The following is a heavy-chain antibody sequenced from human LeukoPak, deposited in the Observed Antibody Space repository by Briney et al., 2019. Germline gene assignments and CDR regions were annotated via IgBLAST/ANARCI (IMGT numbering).Heavy chain of an antibody. CDR2: IGRAGDT. CDR1: GFTFSGYD. V-gene: IGHV3-13*04. CDR3: ARGFCSGGSCYPDAFDI. J-gene: IGHJ3*02. D-gene: IGHD2-15*01. Sequence: GGSLRLSCAASGFTFSGYDMHWVRQATGKGLEWVSAIGRAGDTYYSGSVKGRFTISRENGKNSLYLQMNSLRAGDTAVYYCARGFCSGGSCYPDAFDIWGQGTMVTVSS.